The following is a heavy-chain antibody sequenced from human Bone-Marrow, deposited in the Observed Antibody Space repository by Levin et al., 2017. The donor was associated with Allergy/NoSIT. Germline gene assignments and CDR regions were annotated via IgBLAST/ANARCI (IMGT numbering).Heavy chain of an antibody. CDR1: GGSISSDY. J-gene: IGHJ3*02. V-gene: IGHV4-59*01. CDR3: ARDSSSPI. CDR2: IYYSGST. Sequence: SQTLSLTCTVPGGSISSDYWSWIRQPPGKGLEWIGCIYYSGSTNYNPSLKSRVTISLDTSKNQFSLRLHSVTAADTAVYYCARDSSSPIWGQGTMVTVSS. D-gene: IGHD6-13*01.